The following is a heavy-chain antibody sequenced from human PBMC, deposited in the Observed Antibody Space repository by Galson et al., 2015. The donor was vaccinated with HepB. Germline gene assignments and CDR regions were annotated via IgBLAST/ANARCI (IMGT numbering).Heavy chain of an antibody. CDR3: ARDPGDYVPYWYFDL. J-gene: IGHJ2*01. V-gene: IGHV3-21*01. CDR1: GFTFSSYS. Sequence: LRLSCAASGFTFSSYSMNWVRQAPGKGLEWVSSISSSSSYIYYADSVKGRFTISRDNAKNSLYLQMNSLRAEDTAVYYCARDPGDYVPYWYFDLWGRGTLVTVSS. CDR2: ISSSSSYI. D-gene: IGHD4-17*01.